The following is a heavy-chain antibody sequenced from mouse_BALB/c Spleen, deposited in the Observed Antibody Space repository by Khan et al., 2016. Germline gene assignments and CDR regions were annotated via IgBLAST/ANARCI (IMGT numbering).Heavy chain of an antibody. D-gene: IGHD2-1*01. J-gene: IGHJ4*01. CDR1: GYSFTRYW. Sequence: QVQLQQPGTELVRPGASVKLSCKASGYSFTRYWMNWVKQRPGQGLEWIGMIHPSDSECRSNQKFKDKATLTVDNSSSIAYLQLSSPTSSASAVFYCTRSAYGNHPYYAMDYWGQGTSVTVSS. V-gene: IGHV1S82*01. CDR3: TRSAYGNHPYYAMDY. CDR2: IHPSDSEC.